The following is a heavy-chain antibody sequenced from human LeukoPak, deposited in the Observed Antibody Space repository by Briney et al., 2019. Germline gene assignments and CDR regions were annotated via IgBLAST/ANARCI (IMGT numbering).Heavy chain of an antibody. J-gene: IGHJ4*02. V-gene: IGHV1-2*02. Sequence: ASVKVSCKASGYTFTGYYMHWVRQAPGQGLEWMGWINPNSGGTNYAQKFQGRVTMTRDTSISIAYMELSRLRSDDTAVYYCARGRSSGWGTWSLYFDYWGQGTLVTVSS. CDR2: INPNSGGT. CDR1: GYTFTGYY. CDR3: ARGRSSGWGTWSLYFDY. D-gene: IGHD6-19*01.